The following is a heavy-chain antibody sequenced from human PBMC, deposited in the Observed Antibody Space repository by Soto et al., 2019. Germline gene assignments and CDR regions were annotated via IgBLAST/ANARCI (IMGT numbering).Heavy chain of an antibody. V-gene: IGHV3-23*01. D-gene: IGHD3-10*01. CDR3: AKGRGGSGSLTPRVDF. Sequence: EVPLLESGGGLVQPGGSLRLSCAASGFTFNNYAMTWVRQAPGKGLEWVSAISGGGDTTSYADSVTGRFTVSRDGSKTTLYLQMSSLRAEDTALYYCAKGRGGSGSLTPRVDFWGQGTLVTVSS. CDR2: ISGGGDTT. CDR1: GFTFNNYA. J-gene: IGHJ4*02.